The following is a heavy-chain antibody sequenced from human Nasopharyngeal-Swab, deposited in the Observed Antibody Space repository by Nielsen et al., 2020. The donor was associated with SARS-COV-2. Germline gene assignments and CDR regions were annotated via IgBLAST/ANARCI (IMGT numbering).Heavy chain of an antibody. J-gene: IGHJ6*02. V-gene: IGHV4-34*01. Sequence: SETLSLTCSVAGGSFNGCYWNWIRQPPGKGLEWIGEINNERTNYNPSLKSRVTMSVDTSTNQVSLKLNSLTATDTAGYYCARAGRVGDAYTGLDVWGQGTTVTVSS. CDR3: ARAGRVGDAYTGLDV. CDR1: GGSFNGCY. D-gene: IGHD5-24*01. CDR2: INNERT.